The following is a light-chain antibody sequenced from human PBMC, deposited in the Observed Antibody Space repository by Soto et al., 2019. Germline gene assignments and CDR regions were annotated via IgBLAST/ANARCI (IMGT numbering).Light chain of an antibody. Sequence: DIQLTQSPSSLSASVGDRVTITCRAGQTISDYLNWYQQKPGTAPKLLIYAASTLQSGVPSRFSGSRSGTAFNLTISSLHPEDVATYYCQQTFSAPSITFGQGTRLEI. CDR3: QQTFSAPSIT. V-gene: IGKV1-39*01. CDR1: QTISDY. J-gene: IGKJ5*01. CDR2: AAS.